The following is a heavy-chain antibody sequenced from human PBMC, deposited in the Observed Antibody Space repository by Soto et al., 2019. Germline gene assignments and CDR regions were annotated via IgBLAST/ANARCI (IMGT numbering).Heavy chain of an antibody. CDR2: ISSTTNYI. J-gene: IGHJ4*02. CDR3: ARESEDLTSNFDY. V-gene: IGHV3-21*06. CDR1: GFTFARYS. Sequence: GGSLRLSCASSGFTFARYSMNWVRQAPGKGLEWVSSISSTTNYIYYGDSMKGRFTISRDNAKNSLYLEMNSLRAEDTAVYYCARESEDLTSNFDYWGQGTLVTVSS.